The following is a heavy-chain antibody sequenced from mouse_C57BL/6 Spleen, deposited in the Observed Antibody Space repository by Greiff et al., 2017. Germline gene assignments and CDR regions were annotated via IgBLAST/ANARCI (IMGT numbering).Heavy chain of an antibody. D-gene: IGHD1-1*01. CDR3: ARSPDYYYGSIYYFDY. CDR2: IYPGDGDT. CDR1: GYAISSSW. Sequence: VQLQQSGPELVKPGASVKISCTASGYAISSSWMNWVKQRPGKGLEWIGRIYPGDGDTKYDGKFKGKATLTADSSSSTAYMQLSSLTSEDSAVYFCARSPDYYYGSIYYFDYWGQGTTLTVSS. J-gene: IGHJ2*01. V-gene: IGHV1-82*01.